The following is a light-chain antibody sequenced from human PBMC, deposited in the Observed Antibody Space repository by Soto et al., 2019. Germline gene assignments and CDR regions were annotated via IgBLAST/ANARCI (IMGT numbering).Light chain of an antibody. CDR2: DVT. V-gene: IGLV2-14*03. J-gene: IGLJ2*01. Sequence: QSALTQPASVSGSPGQSITISCTGTSSDVGGYDYVSWYQQHPGKAPKLMIYDVTNRSSGVSTRFSASKSGNTASLTISGLQAEDEADYCCCSFSSITTRIFGGGTKLTVL. CDR3: CSFSSITTRI. CDR1: SSDVGGYDY.